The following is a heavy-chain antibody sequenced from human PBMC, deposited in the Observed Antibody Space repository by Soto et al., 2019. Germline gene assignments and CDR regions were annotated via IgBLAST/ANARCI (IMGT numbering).Heavy chain of an antibody. CDR2: ISYDGSNT. CDR1: GFTFSSYG. Sequence: GGSLRLSCVASGFTFSSYGMHWVRQAPGKGLEWVAIISYDGSNTYYADSVKGRFTISRDNSKNTLYLQMNSLRAEDTAVYYCAKDRQSGWYLVYWGQGTLVTVSS. D-gene: IGHD6-13*01. V-gene: IGHV3-30*18. J-gene: IGHJ4*02. CDR3: AKDRQSGWYLVY.